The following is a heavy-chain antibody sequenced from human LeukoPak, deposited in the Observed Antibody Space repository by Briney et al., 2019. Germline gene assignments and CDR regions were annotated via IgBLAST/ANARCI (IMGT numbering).Heavy chain of an antibody. CDR2: ITGSGDTT. D-gene: IGHD3-10*01. CDR3: ARVLKVLGHLYGMDV. Sequence: GGSLRLSCAASGFTFTSYAMSWVRQAPGKGLEWVSAITGSGDTTYYADSVKGRFTISRDNSKNTLYLQMNSLRAEDTAVYYCARVLKVLGHLYGMDVWGQGTTVTVSS. CDR1: GFTFTSYA. V-gene: IGHV3-23*01. J-gene: IGHJ6*02.